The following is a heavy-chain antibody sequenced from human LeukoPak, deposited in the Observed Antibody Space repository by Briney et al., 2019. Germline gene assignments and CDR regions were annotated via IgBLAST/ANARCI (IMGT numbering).Heavy chain of an antibody. Sequence: GGSLRLSCEASGFTFSHYAMNWVRQAPGKGLEWVSAISATGSSTYYADSVKGRFTISRDNSMNTLYLQMNSLRAEDTAVYYCAKDKGTYYFDYWGQGTPVTVSS. CDR3: AKDKGTYYFDY. CDR1: GFTFSHYA. CDR2: ISATGSST. V-gene: IGHV3-23*01. J-gene: IGHJ4*02.